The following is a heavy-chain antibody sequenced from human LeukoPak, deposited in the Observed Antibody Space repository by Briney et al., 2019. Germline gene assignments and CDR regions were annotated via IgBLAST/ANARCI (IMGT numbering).Heavy chain of an antibody. CDR1: GFSISDHH. CDR3: AKGIYSSGWSYFDY. D-gene: IGHD6-19*01. J-gene: IGHJ4*01. V-gene: IGHV3-23*01. CDR2: LSGSGITT. Sequence: GGSLRLSCAGTGFSISDHHMDWVRQAPGKGLEWVSTLSGSGITTYYADSVKGRFTISRDDSKNTLYLQMNSLRAEDTAVYYCAKGIYSSGWSYFDYWGHGTLVTVSS.